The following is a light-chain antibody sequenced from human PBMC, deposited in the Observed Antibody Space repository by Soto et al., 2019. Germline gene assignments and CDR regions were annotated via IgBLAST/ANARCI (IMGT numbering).Light chain of an antibody. Sequence: QSVLTQPASLPGSPGQSIPISCTGTSSNVGIYNLISWYQQHPGKAPKLMIYEVSKRPSGVSNRFSGSKSGNTASLIISGLLAEDEADYYCCSYGGSSYVFGTGTKVTVL. J-gene: IGLJ1*01. CDR1: SSNVGIYNL. V-gene: IGLV2-23*02. CDR2: EVS. CDR3: CSYGGSSYV.